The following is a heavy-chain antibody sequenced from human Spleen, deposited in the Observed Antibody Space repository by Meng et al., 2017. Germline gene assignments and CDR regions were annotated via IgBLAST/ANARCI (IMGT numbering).Heavy chain of an antibody. Sequence: GESLKISCAASGFTFDDHGMSWVRQAPGKGLEWVSGINWNGGSTGYADSVKGRLTISRDNAKNSLYLQMNSLRAEDTAVYYCAGEGRSRASYYDSSGYDFDNWGQGTLVTVSS. J-gene: IGHJ4*01. CDR1: GFTFDDHG. CDR3: AGEGRSRASYYDSSGYDFDN. D-gene: IGHD3-22*01. V-gene: IGHV3-20*04. CDR2: INWNGGST.